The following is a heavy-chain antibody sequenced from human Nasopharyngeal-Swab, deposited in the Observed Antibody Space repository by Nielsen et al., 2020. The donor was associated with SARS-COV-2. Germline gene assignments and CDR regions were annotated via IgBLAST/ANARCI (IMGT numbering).Heavy chain of an antibody. CDR2: ISWNSGSI. Sequence: SLKISCAASGFTFDDYAMHWVRQAPGKGLEWVSGISWNSGSIGYAASVKGRFTISRDNAKNSLYLQMNSLRAEDTALYYCAKGRVYSSGWYPYYFDYWGQGTLVTVSS. J-gene: IGHJ4*02. V-gene: IGHV3-9*01. CDR1: GFTFDDYA. CDR3: AKGRVYSSGWYPYYFDY. D-gene: IGHD6-19*01.